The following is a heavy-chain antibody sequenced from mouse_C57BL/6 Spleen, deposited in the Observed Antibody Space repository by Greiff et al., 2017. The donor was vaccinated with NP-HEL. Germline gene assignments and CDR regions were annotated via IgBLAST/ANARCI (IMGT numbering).Heavy chain of an antibody. CDR3: ARVITPYWYFDV. CDR2: ISYDGSN. CDR1: GYSITSGYY. D-gene: IGHD1-1*01. Sequence: EVQLQESGPGLVKPSQSLSLTCSVTGYSITSGYYWNWIRQFPGNKLEWMGYISYDGSNNYNPSLKNRISITRDTSKNQFFLKLNSVTTEDTATYYCARVITPYWYFDVWGTGTTVTVSS. V-gene: IGHV3-6*01. J-gene: IGHJ1*03.